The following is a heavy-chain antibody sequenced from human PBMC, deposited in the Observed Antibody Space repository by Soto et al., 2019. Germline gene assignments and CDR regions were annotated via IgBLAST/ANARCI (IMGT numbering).Heavy chain of an antibody. V-gene: IGHV4-39*01. Sequence: SLTCSVSGRSIGSSCYYFGWNRQPPGKGLEWIGSLYYTGTTNYNSSLKSRVTISADQSQNQFSLTLSSVTAADTAVYYCGAYCIRSHCYDSCSPWAQGPLVSGSA. CDR1: GRSIGSSCYY. J-gene: IGHJ5*02. CDR3: GAYCIRSHCYDSCSP. CDR2: LYYTGTT. D-gene: IGHD2-2*01.